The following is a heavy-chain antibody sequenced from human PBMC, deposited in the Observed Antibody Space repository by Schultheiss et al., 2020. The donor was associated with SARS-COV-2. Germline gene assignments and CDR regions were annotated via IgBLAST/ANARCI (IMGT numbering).Heavy chain of an antibody. D-gene: IGHD4-17*01. V-gene: IGHV3-30*18. J-gene: IGHJ4*02. Sequence: GGSLRLSCAASGFTFSSYGMHWVRQAPGKGLEWVAVISYDGSNKYYADSAKGRFTISRDNSKNTLYLQMNSLRAEDTAVYYCAKGPGYGVSQYYFDYWGQGTLVTVSS. CDR3: AKGPGYGVSQYYFDY. CDR2: ISYDGSNK. CDR1: GFTFSSYG.